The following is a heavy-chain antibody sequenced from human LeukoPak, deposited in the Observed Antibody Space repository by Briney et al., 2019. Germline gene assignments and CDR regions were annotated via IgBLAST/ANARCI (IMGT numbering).Heavy chain of an antibody. CDR3: ARGYCSSTSCPYGMDV. J-gene: IGHJ6*02. D-gene: IGHD2-2*01. CDR1: GYTFISYG. V-gene: IGHV1-18*01. Sequence: ASVKVSCKASGYTFISYGISWVRQAPGQGLEWMGWISAYNGNTNYAQKLQGRVTMTTDTSTSTAYMELRSLRSDDTAVYYCARGYCSSTSCPYGMDVWGQGTTVTVSS. CDR2: ISAYNGNT.